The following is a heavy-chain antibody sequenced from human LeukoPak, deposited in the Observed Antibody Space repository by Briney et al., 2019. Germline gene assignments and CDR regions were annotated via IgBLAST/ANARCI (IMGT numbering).Heavy chain of an antibody. CDR2: IYTSGST. CDR1: GGSISSSSYY. J-gene: IGHJ6*02. D-gene: IGHD3-16*01. Sequence: PSETLSLTCTVSGGSISSSSYYWGWIRQPAGKGLEWIGRIYTSGSTNYNPSLRSRVTISLDTSKNQFSLKLTSLTAADTAVYYCASSGGSEYYDNVGLPYYYYGLDVWGQGTTATVSS. CDR3: ASSGGSEYYDNVGLPYYYYGLDV. V-gene: IGHV4-61*02.